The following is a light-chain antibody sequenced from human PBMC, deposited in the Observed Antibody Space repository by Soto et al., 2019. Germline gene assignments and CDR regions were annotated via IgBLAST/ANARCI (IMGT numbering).Light chain of an antibody. V-gene: IGKV3-20*01. CDR3: QQYGSSHTIT. J-gene: IGKJ5*01. CDR1: QSVSSRY. CDR2: GAS. Sequence: EILLTQSPGTLSLSPGERATLSCRASQSVSSRYLAWYQQKPRQAPRLLIYGASSRATGIPDSFSGSGSATDFTLPISRLEPQDFAVYYCQQYGSSHTITFGQGTRLEIK.